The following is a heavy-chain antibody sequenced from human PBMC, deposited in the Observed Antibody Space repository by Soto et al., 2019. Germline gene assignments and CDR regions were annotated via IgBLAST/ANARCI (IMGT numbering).Heavy chain of an antibody. D-gene: IGHD3-22*01. J-gene: IGHJ4*02. CDR3: ARANYYYDSSGPLYYFDY. CDR1: GGSISSGDYY. CDR2: IYYSGST. Sequence: PWETLSLTCTVSGGSISSGDYYWSWIRQPPGKGLEWIGYIYYSGSTYYNPSLKSRVTISVDTSKNQFSLKLSSVTAADTAVYYCARANYYYDSSGPLYYFDYWGQGTLVTVSS. V-gene: IGHV4-30-4*01.